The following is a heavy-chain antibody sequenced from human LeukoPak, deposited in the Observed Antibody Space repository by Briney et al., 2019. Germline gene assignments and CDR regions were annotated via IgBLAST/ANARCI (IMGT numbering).Heavy chain of an antibody. CDR1: GFTFSSYA. CDR3: AKDHAPYSGSYYRFYPFDY. Sequence: GGSLRLSCAASGFTFSSYAMSWVRQAPGKGLEWVSAISGSGGSTYYADSVKGRFTISRDNSKNTLYLQMNSLRAEDTAVYYCAKDHAPYSGSYYRFYPFDYWGQGTLVTVS. CDR2: ISGSGGST. V-gene: IGHV3-23*01. J-gene: IGHJ4*02. D-gene: IGHD1-26*01.